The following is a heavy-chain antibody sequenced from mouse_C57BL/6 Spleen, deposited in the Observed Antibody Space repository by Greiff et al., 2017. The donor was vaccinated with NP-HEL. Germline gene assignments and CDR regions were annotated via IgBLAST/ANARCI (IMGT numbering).Heavy chain of an antibody. CDR1: GFTFSDYY. J-gene: IGHJ2*01. V-gene: IGHV5-16*01. CDR2: INYDGSST. D-gene: IGHD4-1*01. Sequence: EVQVVESEGGLVQPGSSMKLSCTASGFTFSDYYMAWVRQVPEKGLEWVANINYDGSSTYYLDSLKSRFIISRDNAKNILYLQMSSLKSEDTATYYCARDPGTGGFDYWGQGTTLTVSS. CDR3: ARDPGTGGFDY.